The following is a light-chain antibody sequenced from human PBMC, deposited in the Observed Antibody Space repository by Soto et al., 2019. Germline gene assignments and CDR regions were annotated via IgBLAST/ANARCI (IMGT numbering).Light chain of an antibody. CDR3: AAWDDSLSGVV. V-gene: IGLV1-44*01. CDR1: SSNIGGNT. CDR2: SNN. Sequence: QAVVTQPPSASGTPGLRVTISCSGSSSNIGGNTVNWYQQFPGTAPKLLIYSNNQRPSGVPDRFSGSKSGTSASLAISGLQSEDEADYYCAAWDDSLSGVVFGGGTQLTVL. J-gene: IGLJ7*01.